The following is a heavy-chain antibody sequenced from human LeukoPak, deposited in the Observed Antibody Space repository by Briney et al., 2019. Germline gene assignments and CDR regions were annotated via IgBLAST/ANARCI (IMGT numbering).Heavy chain of an antibody. CDR3: ANTIDIAARPYYYYGMDV. V-gene: IGHV3-23*01. J-gene: IGHJ6*02. Sequence: GSLRLACAASGFTFSSYAMSWVRQAPGKGLEWVSAISGSGGSTYYADSVKGRFTISRDNSKNTLYLQMNSLRAEDTAVYYCANTIDIAARPYYYYGMDVWGQGTTVTVSS. D-gene: IGHD6-6*01. CDR1: GFTFSSYA. CDR2: ISGSGGST.